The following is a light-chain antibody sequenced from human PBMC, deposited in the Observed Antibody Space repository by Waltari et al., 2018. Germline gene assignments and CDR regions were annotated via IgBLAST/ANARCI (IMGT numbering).Light chain of an antibody. CDR2: EVN. CDR3: TSYGGDNNIVI. CDR1: NNDIGSYNH. Sequence: QSALTQPPSASGSPGQSVTISCIGTNNDIGSYNHVSWYQQHPGKAPQFIIFEVNKRPSGVPDRFSGSKSGNTASLTVSGLQAEDEADYYCTSYGGDNNIVIFGGGTKLTVL. V-gene: IGLV2-8*01. J-gene: IGLJ2*01.